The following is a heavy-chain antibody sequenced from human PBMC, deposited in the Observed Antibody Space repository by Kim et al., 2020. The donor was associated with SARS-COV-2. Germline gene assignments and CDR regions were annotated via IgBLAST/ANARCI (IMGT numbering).Heavy chain of an antibody. CDR2: ISAYNGNT. Sequence: ASVTVSCKASGYTFTSYGIRWVRQAPGQGLEWMGWISAYNGNTNYAQKLQGRVTMTTDTSTSTAYMELRSLRSDDTAVYYCARSGRFSSSWYLDYWGQGTQVTVSS. CDR3: ARSGRFSSSWYLDY. V-gene: IGHV1-18*01. D-gene: IGHD6-13*01. J-gene: IGHJ4*02. CDR1: GYTFTSYG.